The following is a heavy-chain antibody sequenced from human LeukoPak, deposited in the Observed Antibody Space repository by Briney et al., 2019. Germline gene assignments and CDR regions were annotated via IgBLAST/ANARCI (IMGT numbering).Heavy chain of an antibody. Sequence: GGSLRLSGAASGFTFSTYAMSWVRQAPGKGLEWVSSISGSGTKTYYAESVKGRFTISRDNSKNTLYLQMNSLRADDTALYYCAKSSIGSSKWLLDYRGQGGLVSVCS. J-gene: IGHJ4*02. CDR3: AKSSIGSSKWLLDY. CDR1: GFTFSTYA. V-gene: IGHV3-23*01. D-gene: IGHD6-13*01. CDR2: ISGSGTKT.